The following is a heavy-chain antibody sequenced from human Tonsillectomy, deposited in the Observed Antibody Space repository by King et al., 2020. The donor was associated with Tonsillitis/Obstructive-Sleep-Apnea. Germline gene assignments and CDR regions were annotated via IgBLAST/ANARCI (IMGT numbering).Heavy chain of an antibody. J-gene: IGHJ6*04. CDR1: GFTFSSFG. Sequence: VQLVQSGGGVVQPGRSLRISCAASGFTFSSFGSHWVRQAPGKGLEWVAVIWYDGSNKYYAASVKGRFTIYRDNSKNTLYLQMNSLRAEDTAVYYCARDIGYYGSAVWGKGTTVTVSS. D-gene: IGHD3-10*01. CDR2: IWYDGSNK. V-gene: IGHV3-33*01. CDR3: ARDIGYYGSAV.